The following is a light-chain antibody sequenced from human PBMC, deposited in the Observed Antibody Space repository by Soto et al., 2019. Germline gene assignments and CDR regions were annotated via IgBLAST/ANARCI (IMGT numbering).Light chain of an antibody. V-gene: IGKV1-27*01. Sequence: DIQMTQSPSSLSASVGDRVTITCRASRGINNYLAWYQQRPGKVPKLLIYGASTLQSGVPSRFSGSGSGTAFNLTISSLQPEDVATYYCQNYTSAPRPFGPGTKVAIK. CDR2: GAS. J-gene: IGKJ3*01. CDR3: QNYTSAPRP. CDR1: RGINNY.